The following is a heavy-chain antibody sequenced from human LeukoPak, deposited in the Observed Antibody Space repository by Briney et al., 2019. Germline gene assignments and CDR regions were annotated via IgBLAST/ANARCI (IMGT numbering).Heavy chain of an antibody. J-gene: IGHJ4*02. CDR3: WVPATAGEGDY. D-gene: IGHD2-2*01. V-gene: IGHV3-23*01. CDR1: GFTFSSYA. Sequence: PGGSLRLSCAASGFTFSSYAMSWVRQAPGKGLEWVSAISGSGGSTYYADSVKGRFTISRDNSKNTLYLQMDSLTVEDTAVYYCWVPATAGEGDYWGQGTLVTVSS. CDR2: ISGSGGST.